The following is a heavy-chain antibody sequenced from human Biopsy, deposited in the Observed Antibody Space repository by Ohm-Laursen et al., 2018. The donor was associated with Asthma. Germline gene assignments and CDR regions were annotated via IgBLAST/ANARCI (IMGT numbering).Heavy chain of an antibody. CDR3: AKRRGYSGHDNDY. Sequence: SLRLSCAASGFMFRSSGMHWVRQAPGKGLEWVAVISYDGNHKFYEDSVKGRFTISRDNSKNTLYLQMNSLRPEDTAVYYCAKRRGYSGHDNDYWGQGTLVIVSS. D-gene: IGHD5-12*01. J-gene: IGHJ4*02. CDR1: GFMFRSSG. V-gene: IGHV3-30*18. CDR2: ISYDGNHK.